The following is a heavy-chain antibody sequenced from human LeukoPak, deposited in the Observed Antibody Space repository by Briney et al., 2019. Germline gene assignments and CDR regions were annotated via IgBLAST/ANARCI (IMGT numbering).Heavy chain of an antibody. CDR1: GYTFTGYY. CDR3: ARDGNFGYSYMDV. D-gene: IGHD5-18*01. J-gene: IGHJ6*02. Sequence: ASVKVSCKASGYTFTGYYMHWVRQAPGQGLEWMGRINPNSGGTNYAQKFQGRVTMTRDTSISTAYMELSRLRSDDTAVYYCARDGNFGYSYMDVWGQGTTVTVSS. V-gene: IGHV1-2*06. CDR2: INPNSGGT.